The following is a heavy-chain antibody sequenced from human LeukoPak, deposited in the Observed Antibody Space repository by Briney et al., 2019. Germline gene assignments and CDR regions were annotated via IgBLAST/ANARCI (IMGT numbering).Heavy chain of an antibody. J-gene: IGHJ4*02. D-gene: IGHD2-2*01. CDR3: AKDDPHQRFDN. V-gene: IGHV1-2*02. CDR2: IKPDGDAT. Sequence: GASVKVSCKASGYVFASHWLHWVRQAPGQGLEWVGYIKPDGDATDLAQRFQGRVTLTRDTSISTAYLELNGLTADDTAVYFCAKDDPHQRFDNWGQGTLVTVSS. CDR1: GYVFASHW.